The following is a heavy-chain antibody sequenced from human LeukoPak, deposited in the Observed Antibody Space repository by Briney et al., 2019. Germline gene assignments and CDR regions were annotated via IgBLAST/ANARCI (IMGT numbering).Heavy chain of an antibody. CDR1: GFTFSSYA. D-gene: IGHD2-8*01. J-gene: IGHJ6*02. CDR2: ISGSGGST. V-gene: IGHV3-23*01. CDR3: AKLNDNYYYYGMDV. Sequence: GGSLRLSCAASGFTFSSYAMSWVRQAPGKGLEWVSAISGSGGSTYYADSVKGRFTISRDNSKNTLYLQMNGLRAEDTAVYYCAKLNDNYYYYGMDVWGQGTTVTVSS.